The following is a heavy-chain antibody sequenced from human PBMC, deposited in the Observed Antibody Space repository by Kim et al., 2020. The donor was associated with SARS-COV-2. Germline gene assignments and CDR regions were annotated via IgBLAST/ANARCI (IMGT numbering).Heavy chain of an antibody. D-gene: IGHD3-10*01. CDR3: ARRGVENYGSGSYYAF. J-gene: IGHJ4*02. Sequence: GESLKISCKGSGYSFTSYWIGWVRQMPGKGLEWMGIIYPGDSDTRYSPSFQGQVTISADKSISTAYLQWSSLKASDTAMYYCARRGVENYGSGSYYAFWGQGTLVTVSS. CDR2: IYPGDSDT. CDR1: GYSFTSYW. V-gene: IGHV5-51*01.